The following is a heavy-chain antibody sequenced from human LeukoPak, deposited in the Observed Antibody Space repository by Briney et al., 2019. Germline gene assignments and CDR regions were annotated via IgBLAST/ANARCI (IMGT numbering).Heavy chain of an antibody. CDR3: ARAYTMIVVGTDAFDI. J-gene: IGHJ3*02. CDR2: IIPIFGTA. V-gene: IGHV1-69*13. CDR1: LGTLSSYA. Sequence: ASVKVSCKASLGTLSSYAISWVRQAPGQGVEWMGGIIPIFGTANYAQKFQGRVTITADESTSTAYMELSSLRSEDTAVYYCARAYTMIVVGTDAFDIWGQGTMVTVSS. D-gene: IGHD3-22*01.